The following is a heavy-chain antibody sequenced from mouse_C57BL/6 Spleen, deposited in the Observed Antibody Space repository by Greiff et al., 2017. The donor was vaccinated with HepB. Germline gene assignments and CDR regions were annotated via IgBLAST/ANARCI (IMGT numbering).Heavy chain of an antibody. Sequence: EVNLVESGGGLVKPGGSLKLSCAASGFTFSDYGMHWVRQAPEKGLEWVAYISSGSSTIYYADTVKGRFTISRDNAKNTLFLQMTSLRSEDTAMYYCARDDYDYDGGGAWFAYWGQGTLVTVSA. V-gene: IGHV5-17*01. D-gene: IGHD2-4*01. CDR2: ISSGSSTI. J-gene: IGHJ3*01. CDR1: GFTFSDYG. CDR3: ARDDYDYDGGGAWFAY.